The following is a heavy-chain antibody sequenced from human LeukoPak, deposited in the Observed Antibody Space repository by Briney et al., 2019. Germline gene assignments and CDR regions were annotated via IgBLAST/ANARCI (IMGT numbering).Heavy chain of an antibody. Sequence: QPGGSLRLSCAASGFTFSSYAMSWVRQAPGKGLEWVSAIGGSGGSTYYADSVKGRFTISRDNSKNTLYLQMNSLRAEDTAVYYCARDQGGVDVDPYYYGMDVWGQGTTVTVSS. CDR2: IGGSGGST. CDR3: ARDQGGVDVDPYYYGMDV. D-gene: IGHD3-16*01. J-gene: IGHJ6*02. CDR1: GFTFSSYA. V-gene: IGHV3-23*01.